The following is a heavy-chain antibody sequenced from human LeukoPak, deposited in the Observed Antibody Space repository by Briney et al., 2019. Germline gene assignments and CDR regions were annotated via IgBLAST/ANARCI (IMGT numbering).Heavy chain of an antibody. V-gene: IGHV3-48*03. CDR2: ITSSGSTI. J-gene: IGHJ4*02. CDR3: LRGDRRDY. Sequence: GGSLRLSCAASGFTFSSYEMNWVRQAPGKGLEWLSYITSSGSTIYYADSVKGRFINSRDNAKDSLYLQMNSLRVEDTAVYYCLRGDRRDYWGQGTLVTVSS. CDR1: GFTFSSYE.